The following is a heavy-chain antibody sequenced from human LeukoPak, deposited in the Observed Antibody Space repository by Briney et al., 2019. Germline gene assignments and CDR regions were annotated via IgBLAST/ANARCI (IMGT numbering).Heavy chain of an antibody. CDR1: GYTFTSYG. D-gene: IGHD3-16*01. CDR2: ISAYNGDT. J-gene: IGHJ4*02. CDR3: ARVRYRLAETYIDY. V-gene: IGHV1-18*01. Sequence: ASVKVSCKASGYTFTSYGISWVRQAPGQGLEWMGWISAYNGDTNYAQKFQGRVTMTRDTSISTAYMELSRLRSDDTAVYYCARVRYRLAETYIDYWGQGTLVTVSS.